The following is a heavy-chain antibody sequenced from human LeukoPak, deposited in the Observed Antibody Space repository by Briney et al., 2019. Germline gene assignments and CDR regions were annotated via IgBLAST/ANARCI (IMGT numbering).Heavy chain of an antibody. CDR2: INPNSGGT. CDR3: ARVRGTLYHLDY. Sequence: ASVKVSCKASGYTFTGYYMHWVRQAPGQGLEWMGWINPNSGGTKYAQKSQGRVTMTRETSISTAYMELSRLRSDDTAVYYCARVRGTLYHLDYWGQGTLVTVSS. D-gene: IGHD1-1*01. CDR1: GYTFTGYY. V-gene: IGHV1-2*02. J-gene: IGHJ4*02.